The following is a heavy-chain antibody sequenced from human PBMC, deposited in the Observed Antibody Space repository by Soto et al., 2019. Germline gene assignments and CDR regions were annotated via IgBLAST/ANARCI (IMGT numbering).Heavy chain of an antibody. J-gene: IGHJ4*02. CDR2: ISASARNT. V-gene: IGHV3-23*01. D-gene: IGHD3-22*01. Sequence: PGGSLRLSCAASGFTFSRYAMNWVRQAPGKGLEWVSTISASARNTYYADSVKGRFTISRDNSRNMLYMEMSSLGAEDTAVYFCAKEIDDYSDSSHNLDSWGQGTLVTVSS. CDR3: AKEIDDYSDSSHNLDS. CDR1: GFTFSRYA.